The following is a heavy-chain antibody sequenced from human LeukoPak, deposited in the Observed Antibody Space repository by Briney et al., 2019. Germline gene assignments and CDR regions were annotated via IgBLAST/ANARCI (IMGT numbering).Heavy chain of an antibody. D-gene: IGHD3-16*01. Sequence: ASVKVSYTASGYTLSNFYIHWVRQAPGQGLEWMGIINPRGGSTSYAQKFQGRVTVTRDMSTNTVYMELSSLRSEDTAVYYCVRDLFGGGFWGQGTLVTVSS. CDR2: INPRGGST. CDR3: VRDLFGGGF. J-gene: IGHJ4*02. V-gene: IGHV1-46*01. CDR1: GYTLSNFY.